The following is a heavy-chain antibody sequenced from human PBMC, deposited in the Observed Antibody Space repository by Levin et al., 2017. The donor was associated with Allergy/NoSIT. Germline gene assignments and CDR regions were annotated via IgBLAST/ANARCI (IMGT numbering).Heavy chain of an antibody. Sequence: SETLSLTCTVSGGSIDSTTYYWGWIRQTPGKGLEWIGCSYYSGATYYNPSLRSRVTISVDTSKNQFSLKLSSVTPADTAVYYCARRSPFGSSHMDVWGQGTTVTVSS. CDR1: GGSIDSTTYY. D-gene: IGHD6-13*01. CDR2: SYYSGAT. J-gene: IGHJ6*02. CDR3: ARRSPFGSSHMDV. V-gene: IGHV4-39*01.